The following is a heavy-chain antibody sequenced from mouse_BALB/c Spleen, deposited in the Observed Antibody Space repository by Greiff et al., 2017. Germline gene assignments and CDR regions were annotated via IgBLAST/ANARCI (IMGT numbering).Heavy chain of an antibody. J-gene: IGHJ4*01. CDR2: ISYDGSN. V-gene: IGHV3-6*02. Sequence: EVKLQESGPGLVKPSQSLSLTCSVTGYSITSGYYWNWIRQFPGNKLEWMGYISYDGSNNYNPSLKNRISITRDTSKNQFFLKLNSVTTEDTATYYCAREGPPLMDYWGQGTSVTVSS. CDR3: AREGPPLMDY. CDR1: GYSITSGYY.